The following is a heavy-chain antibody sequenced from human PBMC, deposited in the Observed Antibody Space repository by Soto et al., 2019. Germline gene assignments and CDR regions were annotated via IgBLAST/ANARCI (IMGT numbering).Heavy chain of an antibody. CDR3: ARDRDCSSTSCYYGMDV. D-gene: IGHD2-2*01. CDR1: GFTFSSYG. J-gene: IGHJ6*02. V-gene: IGHV3-33*01. Sequence: GGSLRLSCAASGFTFSSYGMHWVRQAPGKGLEWVAVIWYDGSNKYYADSVKGRFTISRDNSKNTLYLQMNSLRAEDTAVYYCARDRDCSSTSCYYGMDVWGQGTTVTVSS. CDR2: IWYDGSNK.